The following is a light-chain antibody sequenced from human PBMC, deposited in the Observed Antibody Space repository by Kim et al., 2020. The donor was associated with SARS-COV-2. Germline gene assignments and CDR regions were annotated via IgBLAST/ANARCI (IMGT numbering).Light chain of an antibody. CDR3: SAWDGSLNGWV. Sequence: GQGFTISCSGSTPNIVRNSLNWYQHLPGTAPKLLLYTNNQRPSGVPDRVSGSKSGTSASLDISGLQSDDEADYYCSAWDGSLNGWVFGGGTKLTVL. J-gene: IGLJ3*02. CDR1: TPNIVRNS. CDR2: TNN. V-gene: IGLV1-44*01.